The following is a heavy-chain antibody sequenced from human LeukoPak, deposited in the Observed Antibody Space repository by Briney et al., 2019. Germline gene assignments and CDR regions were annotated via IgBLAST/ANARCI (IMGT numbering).Heavy chain of an antibody. CDR2: ISAYNGNT. CDR3: ARSKTGSAAAEE. Sequence: ASVKVSCKASGYTFTNFGISWVRQAPGQGLEWLGWISAYNGNTNYAQKLQGRVTMTTDTSTSTAYMEVRSLRSDDTAVYYCARSKTGSAAAEEWGQGTLVIVPS. J-gene: IGHJ4*02. V-gene: IGHV1-18*01. CDR1: GYTFTNFG. D-gene: IGHD6-13*01.